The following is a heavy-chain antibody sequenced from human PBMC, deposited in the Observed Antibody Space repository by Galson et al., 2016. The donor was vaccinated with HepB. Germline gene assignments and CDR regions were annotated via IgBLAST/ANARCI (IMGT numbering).Heavy chain of an antibody. V-gene: IGHV1-69*06. D-gene: IGHD2-2*01. J-gene: IGHJ6*03. CDR2: IIPLFDTA. CDR3: ARQPAASEYYYMDV. Sequence: SVKVSCKASGGTFSSYAISWVRQAPGQGLEWMGGIIPLFDTANYAQKFQGRVTITADKSTSTAYMEVSSLRSEDTAVYYCARQPAASEYYYMDVWGQGTTVTVSS. CDR1: GGTFSSYA.